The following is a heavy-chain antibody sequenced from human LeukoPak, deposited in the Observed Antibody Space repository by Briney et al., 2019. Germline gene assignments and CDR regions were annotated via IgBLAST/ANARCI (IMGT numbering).Heavy chain of an antibody. J-gene: IGHJ4*02. Sequence: GGSLGLSCAASGFTFSDYYMSWIRQAPGKGLEWVSYISSSGSTIYYADSVKGRFTISRDNAKNSLYLQMNSLRAEDTAVYYCARDNGDFWSGYYYFWGQGTLVTVSS. CDR3: ARDNGDFWSGYYYF. V-gene: IGHV3-11*04. CDR1: GFTFSDYY. D-gene: IGHD3-3*01. CDR2: ISSSGSTI.